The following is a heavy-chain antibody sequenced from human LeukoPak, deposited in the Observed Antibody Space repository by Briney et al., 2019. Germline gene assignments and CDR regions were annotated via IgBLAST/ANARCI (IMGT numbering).Heavy chain of an antibody. J-gene: IGHJ4*02. V-gene: IGHV4-39*01. CDR2: IYYSGST. Sequence: PSETLSLTCTVSVGFISSTSYYWGWIRQPPGKKLEWTGSIYYSGSTYYNPSLKSRVTISVDTSKNQFSLKLTSVTAADTAVYYCARHYRYSYGYTDYWGQGTLVTVSS. CDR3: ARHYRYSYGYTDY. CDR1: VGFISSTSYY. D-gene: IGHD5-18*01.